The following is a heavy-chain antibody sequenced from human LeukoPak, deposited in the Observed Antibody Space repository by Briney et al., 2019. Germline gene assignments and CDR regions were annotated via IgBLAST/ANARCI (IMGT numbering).Heavy chain of an antibody. CDR2: MNPNSGNT. CDR1: GYTFTSYD. Sequence: ASVKVSCKASGYTFTSYDINWVRQATGQGLEWMGWMNPNSGNTGYAQKFQGRVTMTRNTSISTAYMELSSLRSEDTAVYHCARAPYYDFWSGYYKDYYYYMDVWGKGTTVTVSS. CDR3: ARAPYYDFWSGYYKDYYYYMDV. J-gene: IGHJ6*03. V-gene: IGHV1-8*01. D-gene: IGHD3-3*01.